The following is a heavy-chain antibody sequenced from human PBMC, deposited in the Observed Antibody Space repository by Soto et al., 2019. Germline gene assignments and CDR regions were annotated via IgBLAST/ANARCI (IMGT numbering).Heavy chain of an antibody. Sequence: PGESLKISCKAAGYSFTTSWIGWVRQVPGKGLEWMGVTFPGDSDTRYSPSFEGHVSISADKSITSAYLEWSTLKASDTAIYYCAAGSDYGGAFLYWGQGSLVTVSS. V-gene: IGHV5-51*01. CDR2: TFPGDSDT. CDR3: AAGSDYGGAFLY. J-gene: IGHJ4*02. CDR1: GYSFTTSW. D-gene: IGHD6-25*01.